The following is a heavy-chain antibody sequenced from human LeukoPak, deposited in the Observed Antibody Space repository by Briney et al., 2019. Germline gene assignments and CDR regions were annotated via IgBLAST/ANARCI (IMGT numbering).Heavy chain of an antibody. J-gene: IGHJ6*02. D-gene: IGHD2-15*01. CDR3: ARDVVRNYYYYGMDV. CDR2: ISSSSNYI. V-gene: IGHV3-21*06. CDR1: GITFSSYS. Sequence: PGGSLRLSCAASGITFSSYSMIWVRQAPGKGLEWVSSISSSSNYIYYADSVKGRFTISRDNAESSLYLQLNSLRAEDTAVYYCARDVVRNYYYYGMDVWGQGTTVTVSS.